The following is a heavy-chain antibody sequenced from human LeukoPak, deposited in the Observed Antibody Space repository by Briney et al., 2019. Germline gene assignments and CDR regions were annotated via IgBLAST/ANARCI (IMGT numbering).Heavy chain of an antibody. D-gene: IGHD3-10*01. J-gene: IGHJ3*02. CDR2: INHSGST. CDR3: ARVYCYGSGSAHDAFDI. V-gene: IGHV4-34*01. CDR1: GGSFSGYY. Sequence: SETLSLTCAVYGGSFSGYYWSWIRQPPGKGLEWIGEINHSGSTNYNPSLKSRVTISVDTSKNQFSLKLSSVTAADTAVYYCARVYCYGSGSAHDAFDIWGQGTMVTVSS.